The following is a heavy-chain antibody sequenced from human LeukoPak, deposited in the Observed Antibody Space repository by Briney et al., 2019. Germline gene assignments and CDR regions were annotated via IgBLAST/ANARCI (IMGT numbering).Heavy chain of an antibody. CDR3: ARSGYPGRLLDY. V-gene: IGHV4-59*12. J-gene: IGHJ4*02. CDR2: IYYSGST. D-gene: IGHD3-3*01. Sequence: PSETLSLTCTVSGGSISSYYWSWIRQPPGKGLEWIGYIYYSGSTNYNPSLKSRVTISVDTSKNQFSLKLSSVAAADTAVYYCARSGYPGRLLDYWGQGTLVTVSS. CDR1: GGSISSYY.